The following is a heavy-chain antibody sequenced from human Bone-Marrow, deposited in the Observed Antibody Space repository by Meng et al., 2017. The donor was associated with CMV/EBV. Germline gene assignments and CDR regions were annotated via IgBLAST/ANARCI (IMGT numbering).Heavy chain of an antibody. V-gene: IGHV3-30-3*01. CDR1: GFTFSSYA. Sequence: GESLKISCAASGFTFSSYAMSWVRQAPGKGLEWVAVISYDGSNKYYADSVKGRFTISRDNSKNTLYLQMNSLRAEDTAVYYCAKGLIEGFYGSGSYPYYWGQGTLVTVSS. CDR3: AKGLIEGFYGSGSYPYY. D-gene: IGHD3-10*01. J-gene: IGHJ4*02. CDR2: ISYDGSNK.